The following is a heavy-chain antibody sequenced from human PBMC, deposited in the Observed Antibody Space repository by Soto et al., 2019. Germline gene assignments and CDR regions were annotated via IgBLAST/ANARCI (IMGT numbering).Heavy chain of an antibody. J-gene: IGHJ4*02. Sequence: QLPLQESGPGLVKPSETLSLSCTVIGGSMSSSTYFWTWIRQPPGKGLEWIGGMDYSGRAYYNPSLKSRVTISVDTSKNQFSLKLSSVTAADTAVYYCARHKRITTVGVVPNRGIFDYWGQGTLVTVSS. CDR3: ARHKRITTVGVVPNRGIFDY. CDR1: GGSMSSSTYF. V-gene: IGHV4-39*01. CDR2: MDYSGRA. D-gene: IGHD3-3*01.